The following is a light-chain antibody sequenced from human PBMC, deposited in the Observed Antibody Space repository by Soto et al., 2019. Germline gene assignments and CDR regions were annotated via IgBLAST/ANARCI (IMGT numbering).Light chain of an antibody. Sequence: DIQMTQSPSTRSASVGDRVTITCRASQSISSWLAWYQQKPGKAPKLLIYDASSLESWVPSRFSGSGSGTEFTLTISSLQPDDFATYYCQQYHSYRTFGQGTKVDIK. V-gene: IGKV1-5*01. CDR3: QQYHSYRT. CDR1: QSISSW. J-gene: IGKJ1*01. CDR2: DAS.